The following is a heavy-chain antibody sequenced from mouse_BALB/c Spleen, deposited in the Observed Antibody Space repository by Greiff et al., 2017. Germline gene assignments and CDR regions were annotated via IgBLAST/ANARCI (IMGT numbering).Heavy chain of an antibody. J-gene: IGHJ4*01. Sequence: EVMLVESGGGLVQPGGSLKLSCAASGFTFRSYTLSWVRQTPEKRLEWVAYISNGGGSTYYPETVKGRFTISRDNSKNTLYLQMSSLKSEDTAMYYCARFYDVMDYWGQGTSVTGSS. CDR1: GFTFRSYT. CDR2: ISNGGGST. D-gene: IGHD2-3*01. CDR3: ARFYDVMDY. V-gene: IGHV5-12-2*01.